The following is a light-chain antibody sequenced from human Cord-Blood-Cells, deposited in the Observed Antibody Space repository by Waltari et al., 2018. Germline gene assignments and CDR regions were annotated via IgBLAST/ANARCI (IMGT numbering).Light chain of an antibody. CDR2: AAS. CDR1: LSISSY. V-gene: IGKV1-39*01. Sequence: DIQMTQSPSSLSASVEDSVTSRCRASLSISSYLNRYHQKPGKAPQLLIYAASRLQSGVPSRFSGSRAGTDFTLTTSSLQPEDFATYYCQQSYSTPRFTFGPGTKVDIK. CDR3: QQSYSTPRFT. J-gene: IGKJ3*01.